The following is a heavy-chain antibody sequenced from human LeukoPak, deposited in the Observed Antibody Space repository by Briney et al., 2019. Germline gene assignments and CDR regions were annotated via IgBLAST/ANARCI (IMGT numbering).Heavy chain of an antibody. D-gene: IGHD3-22*01. J-gene: IGHJ4*02. CDR2: ISSNGGST. CDR1: GFTFSSFV. Sequence: PGESLRLSCVASGFTFSSFVMHWVRQAPGKGLEYVSAISSNGGSTFYENSVRGRLTISRDNSKNTMYLQMGSLRVEDMAVYYCARVGYDSSGYSDLRKAYFDYWGQGTLVTVST. V-gene: IGHV3-64*01. CDR3: ARVGYDSSGYSDLRKAYFDY.